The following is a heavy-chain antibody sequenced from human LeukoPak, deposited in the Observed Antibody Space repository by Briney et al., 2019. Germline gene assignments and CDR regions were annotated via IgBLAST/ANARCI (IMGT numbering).Heavy chain of an antibody. CDR2: IYYSGST. V-gene: IGHV4-59*01. CDR1: GGSISSYY. J-gene: IGHJ4*02. CDR3: ASAVTFGGVIVY. Sequence: SETLSLTCTVSGGSISSYYWSWIRQPPGKGLEWIGYIYYSGSTNYNPSLKSRVTISVDTSKNQFSLKLSSVTAADTAVYYCASAVTFGGVIVYWGQGTLVTVSS. D-gene: IGHD3-16*02.